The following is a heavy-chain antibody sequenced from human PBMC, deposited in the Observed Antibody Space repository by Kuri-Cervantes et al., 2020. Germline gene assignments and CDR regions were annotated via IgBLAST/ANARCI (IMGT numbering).Heavy chain of an antibody. J-gene: IGHJ4*02. CDR1: GFTFTFYW. CDR2: IKQDGSVK. Sequence: GGSLRLSCAASGFTFTFYWMTWVRQAPGKGLERVADIKQDGSVKYYVDSVKGRFTISRDNARNSLYLQMNSLRAEDTAVYYCARVEGADYFDYWGQGTLVTVSS. CDR3: ARVEGADYFDY. V-gene: IGHV3-7*01.